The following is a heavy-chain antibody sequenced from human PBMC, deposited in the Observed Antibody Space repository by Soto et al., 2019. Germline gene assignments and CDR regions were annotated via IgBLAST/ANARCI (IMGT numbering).Heavy chain of an antibody. CDR2: ISYDGSNK. Sequence: QVQLVESGGGVVQPGRSLRLSCAASGFTFSSYGMHWVRQAPGKGLEWVAVISYDGSNKYYADSVKGRFTISRDNSKNTLYLQMNSLRAEDTAVYYCAKECADSSGFDYWGQGTLVTVSS. CDR1: GFTFSSYG. D-gene: IGHD6-19*01. CDR3: AKECADSSGFDY. J-gene: IGHJ4*02. V-gene: IGHV3-30*18.